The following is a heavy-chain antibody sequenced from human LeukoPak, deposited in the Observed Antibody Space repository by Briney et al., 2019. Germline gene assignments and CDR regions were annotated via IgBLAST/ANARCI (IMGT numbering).Heavy chain of an antibody. J-gene: IGHJ3*02. Sequence: ASVKVSCKASGYTFTGYYMHWVRQAPGQGLEWMGWINPNSGGTNYAQKFQGGVTMTRDTSISTAYMELSRLRSDDTAVYYCASGAGGVGATNAFDIWGQGTMVTVSS. D-gene: IGHD1-26*01. CDR1: GYTFTGYY. CDR2: INPNSGGT. CDR3: ASGAGGVGATNAFDI. V-gene: IGHV1-2*02.